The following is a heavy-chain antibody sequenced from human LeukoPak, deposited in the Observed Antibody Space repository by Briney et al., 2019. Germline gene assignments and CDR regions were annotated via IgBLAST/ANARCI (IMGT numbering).Heavy chain of an antibody. CDR3: TRVWLQYFDY. CDR1: GFTFSSYW. J-gene: IGHJ4*02. CDR2: IRSKTYDGTT. Sequence: PGGSLRLSCAASGFTFSSYWMSWVRQAPGKGREGVGFIRSKTYDGTTEYAASVKGRFTISRDDSKRIAYLQMNSLKTDDTAVYYCTRVWLQYFDYWGQGTLITVSS. D-gene: IGHD5-24*01. V-gene: IGHV3-49*04.